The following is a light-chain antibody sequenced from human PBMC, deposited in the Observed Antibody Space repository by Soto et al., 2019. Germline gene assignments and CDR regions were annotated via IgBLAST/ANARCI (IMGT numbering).Light chain of an antibody. CDR2: DVS. V-gene: IGLV2-11*01. CDR3: CSYAGSYTFVV. J-gene: IGLJ2*01. Sequence: QSVLTQPASVSGSPGQSITLSCTGTSSDVGTYNYVSWYQQHPGKAPKLMIYDVSKRPSGVPDRFSGSKSGNTASLTISGLQAEDEADYYCCSYAGSYTFVVFGGGTKLTVL. CDR1: SSDVGTYNY.